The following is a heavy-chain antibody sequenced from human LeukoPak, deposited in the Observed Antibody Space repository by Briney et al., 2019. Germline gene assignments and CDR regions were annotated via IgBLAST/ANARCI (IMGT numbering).Heavy chain of an antibody. CDR2: IDNDGSST. V-gene: IGHV3-74*01. CDR3: ARAAYMSSPDY. Sequence: GGSLRLSCAASGFPFSGYWMLWGRQAPGKGPVWVSRIDNDGSSTTYADSVKGRFTISRDNAKNTLYLQMSSLRGEDTAVYYCARAAYMSSPDYWGQGTLVTVSS. J-gene: IGHJ4*02. D-gene: IGHD6-6*01. CDR1: GFPFSGYW.